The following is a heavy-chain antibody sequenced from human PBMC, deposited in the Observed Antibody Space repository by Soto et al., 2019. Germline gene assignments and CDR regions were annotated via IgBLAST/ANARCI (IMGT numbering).Heavy chain of an antibody. CDR2: ITPYNGNT. D-gene: IGHD3-10*01. V-gene: IGHV1-18*04. Sequence: ASVKVSCKASDYTFTSYGISWVRQAPGQGLEWMGWITPYNGNTNYAQKLQGRVTMTTDTSTKTAYMELRSLRSDDTAVYYCARSGMLRGNVPNWFHPWGQGTLVTVSS. J-gene: IGHJ5*02. CDR3: ARSGMLRGNVPNWFHP. CDR1: DYTFTSYG.